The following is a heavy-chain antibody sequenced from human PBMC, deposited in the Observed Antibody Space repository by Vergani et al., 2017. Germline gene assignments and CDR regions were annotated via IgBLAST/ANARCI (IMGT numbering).Heavy chain of an antibody. CDR2: ISWNSGSI. D-gene: IGHD2-2*02. Sequence: EVQLVESGGGLVQPGGSLKLSCAASGFTFSGSAMHWVRQAPGKGLEWVSGISWNSGSIGYADSVKGRFTISRDNAKNSLYLQMNSLRAEDTALYYCAKGTGDQLLYNYFDYWGQGTLVTVSS. CDR3: AKGTGDQLLYNYFDY. CDR1: GFTFSGSA. J-gene: IGHJ4*02. V-gene: IGHV3-9*01.